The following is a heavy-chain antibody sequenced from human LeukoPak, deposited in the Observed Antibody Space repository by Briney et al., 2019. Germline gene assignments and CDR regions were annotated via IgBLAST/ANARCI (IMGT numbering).Heavy chain of an antibody. D-gene: IGHD3-22*01. CDR1: GFTFSVYY. V-gene: IGHV3-11*01. Sequence: GGSLRLSCAASGFTFSVYYMSWIREAPGKGWEWVSYISSSGRTIYYADSVKGRYTISRDNAKCSLYLEMHRLRAPDTAVYLCAREVRYYYDSSGYLDYCGEATLVTVS. CDR2: ISSSGRTI. J-gene: IGHJ4*02. CDR3: AREVRYYYDSSGYLDY.